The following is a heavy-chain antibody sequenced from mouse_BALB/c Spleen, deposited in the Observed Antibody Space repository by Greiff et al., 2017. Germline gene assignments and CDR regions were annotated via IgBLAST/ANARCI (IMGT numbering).Heavy chain of an antibody. V-gene: IGHV7-1*02. CDR3: ARDEGITTATGAMDY. Sequence: EVKVVESGGGLVQPGGSLRLSCATSGFTFSDFYMEWVRQPPGKRLEWIAASRNKANDYTTEYSASVKGRFIVSRDTSQSILYLQMNALRAEDTAIYYCARDEGITTATGAMDYWGQGTSVTVSS. CDR2: SRNKANDYTT. D-gene: IGHD1-2*01. J-gene: IGHJ4*01. CDR1: GFTFSDFY.